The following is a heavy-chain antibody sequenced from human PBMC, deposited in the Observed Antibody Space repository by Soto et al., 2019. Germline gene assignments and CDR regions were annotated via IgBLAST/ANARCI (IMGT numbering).Heavy chain of an antibody. CDR2: IIPIFGTA. CDR1: GGTFSSYA. CDR3: ARGVTTNYGMDV. J-gene: IGHJ6*02. D-gene: IGHD4-17*01. V-gene: IGHV1-69*01. Sequence: QVQLVQSGAEVKKPGSSVKVSCKASGGTFSSYAISWVQQAPGQGIEWMGGIIPIFGTANYAQKFQCRVTITADESTSTAYMELSSMRSEDTAVYYCARGVTTNYGMDVWGQGTTVTVSS.